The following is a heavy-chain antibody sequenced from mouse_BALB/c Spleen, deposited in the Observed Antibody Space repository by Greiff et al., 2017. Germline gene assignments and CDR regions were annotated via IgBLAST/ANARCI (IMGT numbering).Heavy chain of an antibody. J-gene: IGHJ4*01. Sequence: EVQLVESGGGLVKPGGSLKLSCAASGFTFSSYAMSWVRQTPEKRLEWVASISSGGSTYYPDSVKGRFTISRDNARNILYLQMSSLRSEDTAMYYCARGNGNPDYYAMDYWGQGTSVTVSS. CDR1: GFTFSSYA. CDR2: ISSGGST. CDR3: ARGNGNPDYYAMDY. V-gene: IGHV5-6-5*01.